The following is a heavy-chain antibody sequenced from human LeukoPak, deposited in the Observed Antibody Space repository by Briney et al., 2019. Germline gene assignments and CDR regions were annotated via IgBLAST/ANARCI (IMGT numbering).Heavy chain of an antibody. Sequence: PSETLSLTCAVYGGSFSGYYWSWIRQPPGKGLEWIGEINHSGSTNYNPSLKSRVTISVDTSKNQFSLKLSSVTTADTAVYYCARGFRGYIALDIWGQGTMVTVSS. CDR3: ARGFRGYIALDI. D-gene: IGHD5-24*01. CDR2: INHSGST. V-gene: IGHV4-34*01. CDR1: GGSFSGYY. J-gene: IGHJ3*02.